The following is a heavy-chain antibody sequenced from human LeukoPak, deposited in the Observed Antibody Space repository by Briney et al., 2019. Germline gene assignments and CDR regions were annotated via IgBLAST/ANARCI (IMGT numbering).Heavy chain of an antibody. D-gene: IGHD4-17*01. CDR3: ARRTTVTPNWFDP. Sequence: SETLPLTCSVTGGPISSYQWSWIRQPTGKGLEWIGYIYYTGSTNYNPSLKSRVTISLDTSKNQFSLNLSSVTAADTAVYYCARRTTVTPNWFDPWGQGTLVTVSS. V-gene: IGHV4-59*08. J-gene: IGHJ5*02. CDR1: GGPISSYQ. CDR2: IYYTGST.